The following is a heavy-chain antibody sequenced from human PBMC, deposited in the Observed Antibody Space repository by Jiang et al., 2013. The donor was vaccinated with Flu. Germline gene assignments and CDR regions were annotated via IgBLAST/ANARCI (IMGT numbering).Heavy chain of an antibody. CDR3: ASLFSPLNYENSGIPLDY. CDR1: GYTFTSNV. Sequence: SGYTFTSNVIHWVRQAPGQRLEWMGWINTGNGNTKYSQKFQGRVTITRDTSASTAYMELSSLRSEDTAVYYCASLFSPLNYENSGIPLDYWGQGTLVTVSS. CDR2: INTGNGNT. D-gene: IGHD3-22*01. V-gene: IGHV1-3*04. J-gene: IGHJ4*02.